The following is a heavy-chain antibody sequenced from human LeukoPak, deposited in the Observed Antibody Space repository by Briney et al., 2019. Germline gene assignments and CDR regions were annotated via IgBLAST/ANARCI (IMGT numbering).Heavy chain of an antibody. CDR2: ITGSSSYI. J-gene: IGHJ4*02. Sequence: KAGGSLRLSCAASGFTFNTYTMNWVRQAPGKGLEWVPSITGSSSYIYYADSVKGRFTISRDNAKNSLYLQMNSLRAEDTAVYYCARGGGSCDYWGQGTLVTVSS. V-gene: IGHV3-21*01. CDR3: ARGGGSCDY. D-gene: IGHD2-15*01. CDR1: GFTFNTYT.